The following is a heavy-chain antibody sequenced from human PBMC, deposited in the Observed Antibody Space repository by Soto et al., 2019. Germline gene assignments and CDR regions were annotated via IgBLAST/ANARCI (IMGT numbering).Heavy chain of an antibody. CDR2: ISYDGSNK. V-gene: IGHV3-30*18. J-gene: IGHJ3*02. CDR3: VKGASTSDAFDI. Sequence: QVQLVESGGGVVQPGRSLRLSCAASGFTFSSYGMHWVRQSPGKRLEWVADISYDGSNKYYADSVKGLFTIARDNSKNALYLQMNILRDEDTAVYYCVKGASTSDAFDIWGQGTMVTVSS. D-gene: IGHD2-2*01. CDR1: GFTFSSYG.